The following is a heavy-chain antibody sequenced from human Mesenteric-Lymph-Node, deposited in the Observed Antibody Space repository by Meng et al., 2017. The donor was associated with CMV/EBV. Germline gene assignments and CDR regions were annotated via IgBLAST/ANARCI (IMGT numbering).Heavy chain of an antibody. V-gene: IGHV1-8*02. CDR3: ARERKNYDFWSGYSRNSNYGMDV. D-gene: IGHD3-3*01. CDR2: MNPNSGNT. J-gene: IGHJ6*02. Sequence: ASVKVSCKASGGTFSSYAISWVRQAPGQGLEWMGWMNPNSGNTGYAQKFQGRVTMTRNTSISAAYMELSSLRSEDTAVYYCARERKNYDFWSGYSRNSNYGMDVWGQGTTVTVSS. CDR1: GGTFSSYA.